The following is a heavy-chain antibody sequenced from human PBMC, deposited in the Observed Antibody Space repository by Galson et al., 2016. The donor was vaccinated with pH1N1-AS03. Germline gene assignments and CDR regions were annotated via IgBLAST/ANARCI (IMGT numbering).Heavy chain of an antibody. CDR3: ARGNDYYDNPGYRQPLDC. Sequence: TLSLTCTVSGASISSGSYYWTWIRQPAGKGLEWIGYIYTSGSTDYSPSLYSRVTISGDTSKNQFSLRLTSVTAPDTAVYYCARGNDYYDNPGYRQPLDCWGRGTLVTVST. V-gene: IGHV4-61*09. D-gene: IGHD3-22*01. CDR2: IYTSGST. CDR1: GASISSGSYY. J-gene: IGHJ4*02.